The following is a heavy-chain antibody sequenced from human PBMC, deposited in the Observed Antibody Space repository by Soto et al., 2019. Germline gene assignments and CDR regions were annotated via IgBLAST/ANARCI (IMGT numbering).Heavy chain of an antibody. CDR1: GFSLSTSGVG. CDR2: IYWDDDK. D-gene: IGHD3-22*01. CDR3: AHMDSSGYSYPNFDY. J-gene: IGHJ4*02. V-gene: IGHV2-5*02. Sequence: QITLKESGPTLVKPTQTLTLTCTFSGFSLSTSGVGVGWIRQPPGKALEWLALIYWDDDKRYSPSLKSRLTITNDTSKNQVVLTMTNMDPVDTATYYCAHMDSSGYSYPNFDYWGQGTLVTVSS.